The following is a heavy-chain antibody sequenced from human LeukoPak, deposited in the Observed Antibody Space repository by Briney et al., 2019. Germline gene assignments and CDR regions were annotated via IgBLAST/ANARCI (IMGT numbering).Heavy chain of an antibody. CDR1: GFTFSSYA. CDR2: INHSGST. J-gene: IGHJ5*02. Sequence: PGGSLRLSCAASGFTFSSYAMFWVRQPPGKGLEWIGEINHSGSTNYNPSLKSRVTISVDTSKNQFSLKLSSVTAADTAVYYCARDFDPWGQGTLVTVSS. V-gene: IGHV4-34*01. CDR3: ARDFDP.